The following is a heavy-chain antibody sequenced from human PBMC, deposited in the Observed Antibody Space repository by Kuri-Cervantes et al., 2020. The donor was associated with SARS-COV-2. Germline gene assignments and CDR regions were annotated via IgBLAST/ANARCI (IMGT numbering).Heavy chain of an antibody. CDR2: INPNSGGT. Sequence: ASVKVSCKASGYTFTGYYMHWVRQAPGQGLEWMGWINPNSGGTNYARKFQGRVTMTRDTSISPAYMELSRLRSDDTAVYYCARGERWLQFGYYYYGMDVWGQGTTVTVSS. CDR3: ARGERWLQFGYYYYGMDV. CDR1: GYTFTGYY. V-gene: IGHV1-2*02. D-gene: IGHD5-24*01. J-gene: IGHJ6*02.